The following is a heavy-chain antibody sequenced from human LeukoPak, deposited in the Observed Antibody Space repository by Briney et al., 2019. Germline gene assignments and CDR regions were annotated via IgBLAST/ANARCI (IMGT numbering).Heavy chain of an antibody. CDR3: ARGRITSAPKMCRFDP. CDR1: GGSFSGYY. Sequence: SETLSLTCAVYGGSFSGYYWSWIRQPPGKGLEWIGEINHSGSTNYNPSLKSRVTISVDTSKNQFSLKLSSVTAADTAVYYCARGRITSAPKMCRFDPWGQGTLVTVSS. D-gene: IGHD3-10*01. CDR2: INHSGST. J-gene: IGHJ5*02. V-gene: IGHV4-34*01.